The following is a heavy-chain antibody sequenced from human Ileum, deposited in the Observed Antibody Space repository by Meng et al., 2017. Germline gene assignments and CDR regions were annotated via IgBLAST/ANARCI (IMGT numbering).Heavy chain of an antibody. V-gene: IGHV4-4*02. CDR2: IYHSGST. CDR3: ARYILRWGYYFDY. Sequence: VQDSGPGMVKPSGTLSLHCAVSGGSISSSNWWSWVRQPPGKGLEWIGEIYHSGSTNYNPSLKSRVTISVDKSKNQFSLKLSSVTAADTAVYYCARYILRWGYYFDYWGHGTLVHGSS. J-gene: IGHJ4*01. CDR1: GGSISSSNW. D-gene: IGHD4-23*01.